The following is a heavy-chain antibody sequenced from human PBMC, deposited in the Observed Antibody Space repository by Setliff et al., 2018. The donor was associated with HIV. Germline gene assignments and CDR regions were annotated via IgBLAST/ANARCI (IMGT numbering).Heavy chain of an antibody. D-gene: IGHD4-17*01. CDR1: GGSFPAYY. J-gene: IGHJ5*02. Sequence: LSLTCAVYGGSFPAYYWNWIRQPPGKGLEWIGEINYDGDATYNPSLKSRVNIFIDTSKKQFSLRVASVTAADTAIYYCVRQYGDYAFDPWGQGTLVTVSS. CDR2: INYDGDA. CDR3: VRQYGDYAFDP. V-gene: IGHV4-34*01.